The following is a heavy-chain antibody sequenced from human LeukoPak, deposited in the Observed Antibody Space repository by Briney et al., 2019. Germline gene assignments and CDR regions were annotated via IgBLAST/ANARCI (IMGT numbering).Heavy chain of an antibody. V-gene: IGHV1-24*01. Sequence: ASVKVSCKASGYTFTGYYMHWVRQAPGKGLEWMGGFDPEDGETIYAQKVQGRVTMTEDTSTDTAYMELSSLRSDDTAVYYCATDLASSTAIKSGYWGQGTLVTVSS. CDR2: FDPEDGET. D-gene: IGHD2-2*01. CDR3: ATDLASSTAIKSGY. J-gene: IGHJ4*02. CDR1: GYTFTGYY.